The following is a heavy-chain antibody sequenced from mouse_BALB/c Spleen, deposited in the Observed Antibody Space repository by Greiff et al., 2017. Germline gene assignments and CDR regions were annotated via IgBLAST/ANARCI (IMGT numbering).Heavy chain of an antibody. CDR2: ISSGSSTI. J-gene: IGHJ4*01. Sequence: EVKLMESGGGLVQPGGSRKLSCAASGFTFSSFGMHWVRQAPEKGLEWVAYISSGSSTIYYADTVKGRFTISRDNPKNTLFLQMTSLRSEDTAMYYCARNPSLWLRREGYAMDYWGQGTSVTVSS. CDR3: ARNPSLWLRREGYAMDY. V-gene: IGHV5-17*02. CDR1: GFTFSSFG. D-gene: IGHD2-2*01.